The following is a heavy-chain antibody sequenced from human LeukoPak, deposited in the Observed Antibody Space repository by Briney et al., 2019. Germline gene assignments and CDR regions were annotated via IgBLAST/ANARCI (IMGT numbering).Heavy chain of an antibody. D-gene: IGHD1-26*01. Sequence: SETLSLTCSVSGGSINSYYWSWIRQPPGKGLEWIGYIYSSGSTKYNPPLKDRVTISVDTSKNHFSLKLTSVTAADTAVYYCARQPTGTYSLDYWGQGTLVTVSS. J-gene: IGHJ4*02. CDR2: IYSSGST. CDR3: ARQPTGTYSLDY. CDR1: GGSINSYY. V-gene: IGHV4-59*08.